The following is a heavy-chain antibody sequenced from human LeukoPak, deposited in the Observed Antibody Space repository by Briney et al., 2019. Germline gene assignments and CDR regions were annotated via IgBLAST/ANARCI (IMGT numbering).Heavy chain of an antibody. CDR3: AKDNRRHYTSGPNPDSLH. D-gene: IGHD6-19*01. CDR1: GFTFSNYF. J-gene: IGHJ4*02. Sequence: GGSLRLSCTASGFTFSNYFMHWVRQAPGRGLEWVSGISWNSGSIDYADSVKGRFTISRDNAKNSLYLQMNSLRVEDTAFYYCAKDNRRHYTSGPNPDSLHWGQGALVTVSS. CDR2: ISWNSGSI. V-gene: IGHV3-9*01.